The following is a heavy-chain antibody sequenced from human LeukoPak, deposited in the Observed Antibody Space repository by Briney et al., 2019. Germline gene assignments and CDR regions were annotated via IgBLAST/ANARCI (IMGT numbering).Heavy chain of an antibody. CDR3: ERLMVRSQRWCNWFDP. Sequence: GGSLRLSCAASGFDLTTYAMTWVRQAPAKGLEWVSSISIGGGGTYYADSVKGRFTISRDNSENTLHLQMNNLRVEDTARYFCERLMVRSQRWCNWFDPWGQGTLVTVSS. V-gene: IGHV3-23*01. CDR1: GFDLTTYA. D-gene: IGHD6-13*01. J-gene: IGHJ5*02. CDR2: ISIGGGGT.